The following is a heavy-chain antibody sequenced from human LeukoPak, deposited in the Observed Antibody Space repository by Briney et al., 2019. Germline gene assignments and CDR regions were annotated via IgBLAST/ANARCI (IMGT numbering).Heavy chain of an antibody. CDR1: GWSFNDYY. J-gene: IGHJ5*02. D-gene: IGHD2-2*01. CDR2: INARGDT. CDR3: ARGQVPTARGYDWFDP. V-gene: IGHV4-34*01. Sequence: SETLSLTCAVYGWSFNDYYWNWIRQPPGKGLEWIGEINARGDTNYNPSLKSRVTISVDTSKKQFSLRLTSLIAADTALYYCARGQVPTARGYDWFDPWGQGTLVTVSP.